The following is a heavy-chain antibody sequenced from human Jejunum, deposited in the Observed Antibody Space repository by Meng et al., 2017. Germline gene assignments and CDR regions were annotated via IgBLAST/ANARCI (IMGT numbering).Heavy chain of an antibody. CDR2: IYHSGTT. CDR1: GGSISNW. J-gene: IGHJ4*02. D-gene: IGHD3-22*01. CDR3: ARVQGDFYDNDAYYSYFAY. Sequence: GRRQGPGPGLAKSSGALPLTCTVSGGSISNWWSWVRQPPGKGLEWIGDIYHSGTTNYNPSLQSRVTISVDKSENQFSLKLRSVTAADTAVYYCARVQGDFYDNDAYYSYFAYWGPGALVTVSS. V-gene: IGHV4-4*02.